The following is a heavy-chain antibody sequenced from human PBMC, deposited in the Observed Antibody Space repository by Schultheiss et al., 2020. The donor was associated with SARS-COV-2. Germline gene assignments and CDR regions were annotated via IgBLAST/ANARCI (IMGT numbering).Heavy chain of an antibody. Sequence: GGSLRLSCAASGFTFSSYAMHWVRQAPGKGLEWVAVISYDGSNKYYADSVKGRFTISRDNSKNTLYLQMNSLRAEDTAVYYCARAKQYSSSWYETDAFDIWGQGTMVTVSS. D-gene: IGHD6-13*01. V-gene: IGHV3-30-3*01. J-gene: IGHJ3*02. CDR2: ISYDGSNK. CDR3: ARAKQYSSSWYETDAFDI. CDR1: GFTFSSYA.